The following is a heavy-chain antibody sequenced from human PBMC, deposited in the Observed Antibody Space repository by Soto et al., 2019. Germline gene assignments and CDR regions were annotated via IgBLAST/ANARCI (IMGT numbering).Heavy chain of an antibody. D-gene: IGHD6-6*01. V-gene: IGHV4-39*01. J-gene: IGHJ4*02. Sequence: SETLSLTCTVSGGSISSSSYYWGWIRQPPGKGLEWIGSIYYSGSTYYNPSLKSRVTISVDTSKNQFSLKLSSVTAADTAVYYCARAGPSIAARPGDYCGQGPLVTVYS. CDR3: ARAGPSIAARPGDY. CDR2: IYYSGST. CDR1: GGSISSSSYY.